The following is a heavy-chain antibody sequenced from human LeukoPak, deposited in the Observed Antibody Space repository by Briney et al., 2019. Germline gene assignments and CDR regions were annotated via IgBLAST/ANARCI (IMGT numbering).Heavy chain of an antibody. J-gene: IGHJ4*02. CDR2: IYHSGST. V-gene: IGHV4-30-2*01. Sequence: SQTLSLTCAVSGGSISSGGYSWSWIRQPPGKGLEWIRYIYHSGSTYYNPSLKSRVTISVDRSKNQFSLKLNSVTAADTAVYYCARVVYGDSSKDFDYWGQGTLVTVSS. CDR1: GGSISSGGYS. D-gene: IGHD4-17*01. CDR3: ARVVYGDSSKDFDY.